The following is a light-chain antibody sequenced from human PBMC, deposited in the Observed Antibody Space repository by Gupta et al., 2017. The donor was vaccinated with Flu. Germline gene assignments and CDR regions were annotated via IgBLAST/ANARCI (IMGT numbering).Light chain of an antibody. Sequence: IVLTQYPGTLSLSPGERATLSCRASQSVSSSFLAWYQQTPGQAPRLLIYATSSRATGIPDRFSGSGSGTDFTLTISRLEPEDFAVYYCQQYSSSPWTFGQGTKVEIK. V-gene: IGKV3-20*01. CDR1: QSVSSSF. CDR2: ATS. J-gene: IGKJ1*01. CDR3: QQYSSSPWT.